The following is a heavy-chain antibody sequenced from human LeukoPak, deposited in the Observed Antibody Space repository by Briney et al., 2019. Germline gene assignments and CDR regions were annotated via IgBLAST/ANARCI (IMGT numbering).Heavy chain of an antibody. J-gene: IGHJ6*02. D-gene: IGHD6-6*01. CDR3: AKGVAARPYYYYGMDV. CDR2: ISGSGGTT. CDR1: GFTFSNYA. V-gene: IGHV3-23*01. Sequence: PGGSLRLSCAVSGFTFSNYAMSWVRQAPGKGLEWVSSISGSGGTTYSADSVKGRFTISRDNSKNTVSLQMNSLRAEDTAAYYCAKGVAARPYYYYGMDVWGPGPRSPSP.